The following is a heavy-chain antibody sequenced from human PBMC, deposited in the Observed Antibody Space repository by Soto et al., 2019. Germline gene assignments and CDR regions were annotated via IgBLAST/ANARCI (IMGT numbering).Heavy chain of an antibody. J-gene: IGHJ6*02. CDR2: IYQSGST. D-gene: IGHD4-4*01. CDR1: GGSISRGGYS. V-gene: IGHV4-30-2*01. Sequence: TLSLICAVSGGSISRGGYSWSWIRQPPGKGLEWIGYIYQSGSTYYNPSLKSRVTISVDRSRHQFSLKLSPVTAADTAVYFCATQSYSNSGAYYYDPMDVWGQGTTVTVSS. CDR3: ATQSYSNSGAYYYDPMDV.